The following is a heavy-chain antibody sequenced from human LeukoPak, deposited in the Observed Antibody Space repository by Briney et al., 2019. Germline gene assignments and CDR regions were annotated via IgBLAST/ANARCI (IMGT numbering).Heavy chain of an antibody. Sequence: GRSLRLSCGASRFTFSNYGMHWVRQAPGKGLGWVALIWHDGSNEYYGDSVKGRFTISRDNSKNTLYLQMNSLRAEDTAVYYCARESSTWYELDYWGQGTLVTVSS. J-gene: IGHJ4*02. V-gene: IGHV3-33*01. CDR2: IWHDGSNE. D-gene: IGHD6-13*01. CDR1: RFTFSNYG. CDR3: ARESSTWYELDY.